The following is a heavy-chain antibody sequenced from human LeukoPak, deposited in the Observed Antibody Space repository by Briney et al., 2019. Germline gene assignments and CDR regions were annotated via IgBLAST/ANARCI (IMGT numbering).Heavy chain of an antibody. CDR2: IYPGDSDT. V-gene: IGHV5-51*01. J-gene: IGHJ3*02. Sequence: GESLKISCKGSGYSFTSYWIGWVREMPGKGLAWMGIIYPGDSDTRYSPSFQGQVTISADKSISTAYLQWSSLKASDTAMYYCARRPPGDRGAFDIWGQGTMVTVSS. CDR1: GYSFTSYW. CDR3: ARRPPGDRGAFDI. D-gene: IGHD7-27*01.